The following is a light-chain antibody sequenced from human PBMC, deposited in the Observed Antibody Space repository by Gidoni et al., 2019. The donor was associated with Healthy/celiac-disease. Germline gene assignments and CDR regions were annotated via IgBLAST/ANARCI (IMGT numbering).Light chain of an antibody. Sequence: VLNPSPGTLALSPGERATLSCRASQSVSSSYLAWYQQKPGQAPRLLIYGASSRATGIPDRFSGSGSGTDFTLTISRLEPEDFAVYYCQQYGSSSYTFGQGTKLEIK. V-gene: IGKV3-20*01. CDR1: QSVSSSY. J-gene: IGKJ2*01. CDR2: GAS. CDR3: QQYGSSSYT.